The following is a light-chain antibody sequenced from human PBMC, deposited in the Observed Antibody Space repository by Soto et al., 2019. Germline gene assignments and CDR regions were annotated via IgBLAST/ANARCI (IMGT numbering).Light chain of an antibody. CDR1: NIETKS. J-gene: IGLJ3*02. CDR3: QVWDSSGDLVV. Sequence: VLTQPPSVSVAPGKTARITCGGNNIETKSVHWYQQRPGQAPVLVVFDDSDRPTGIPERFSGSNSGNTATLTISGVEAGDEADFYCQVWDSSGDLVVFGGGTKLTVL. V-gene: IGLV3-21*03. CDR2: DDS.